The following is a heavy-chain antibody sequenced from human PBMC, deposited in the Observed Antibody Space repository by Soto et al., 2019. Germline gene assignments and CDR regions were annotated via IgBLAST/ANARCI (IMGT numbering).Heavy chain of an antibody. J-gene: IGHJ3*02. CDR2: ISGSGGST. D-gene: IGHD6-6*01. CDR3: ALMPSIALSCGDHFDI. CDR1: GFTFSSYA. Sequence: GGSLRLSCAASGFTFSSYAMSWVRQAPGKGLEWVSAISGSGGSTYYADSVKGRFTISRDNSKNTLYLQMNSLRAEDTAVYYCALMPSIALSCGDHFDIWGQGTRVTIAS. V-gene: IGHV3-23*01.